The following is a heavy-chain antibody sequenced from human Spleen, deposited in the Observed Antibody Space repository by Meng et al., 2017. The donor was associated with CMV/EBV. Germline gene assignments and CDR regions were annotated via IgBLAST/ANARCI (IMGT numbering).Heavy chain of an antibody. D-gene: IGHD6-13*01. Sequence: FSCSTTHAGGGLSRQPPGKALEWLALIYWDDDKRYNPSVKSSLTITTDTSKNQVVLIMTNVDPVDTATYYCAHRRYYSSTWSWGDFDYWGQGTLVTVSS. CDR2: IYWDDDK. CDR3: AHRRYYSSTWSWGDFDY. CDR1: FSCSTTHAG. J-gene: IGHJ4*02. V-gene: IGHV2-5*02.